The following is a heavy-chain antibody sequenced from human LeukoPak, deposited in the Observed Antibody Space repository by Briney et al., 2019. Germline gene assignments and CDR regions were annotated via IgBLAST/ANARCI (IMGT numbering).Heavy chain of an antibody. V-gene: IGHV3-7*03. CDR3: AKCSTSAYTTGWCNWIDP. D-gene: IGHD6-19*01. CDR1: GLRFSSYW. Sequence: GGSLTLSCAASGLRFSSYWMDWVRQAPGKGLEWVAHIKEDGSGEYYVDSVKGRFTISIDNAKKSMYLQMNSLRADDTAVYYCAKCSTSAYTTGWCNWIDPWGQGTLVTVSS. J-gene: IGHJ5*02. CDR2: IKEDGSGE.